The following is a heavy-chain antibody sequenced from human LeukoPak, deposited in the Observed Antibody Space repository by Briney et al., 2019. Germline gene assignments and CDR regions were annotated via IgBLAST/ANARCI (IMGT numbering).Heavy chain of an antibody. Sequence: ASVKVSCKASGYSFTNYGISWVRQAPGQGLEWMGWISAHNGNTNYAQKLQGRVTTTTDTSTSTAYMELRTLRSDDTAVYYCARDHSYASRGGSFDYWGQGTLVTVSS. CDR2: ISAHNGNT. CDR1: GYSFTNYG. J-gene: IGHJ4*02. D-gene: IGHD3-16*01. CDR3: ARDHSYASRGGSFDY. V-gene: IGHV1-18*01.